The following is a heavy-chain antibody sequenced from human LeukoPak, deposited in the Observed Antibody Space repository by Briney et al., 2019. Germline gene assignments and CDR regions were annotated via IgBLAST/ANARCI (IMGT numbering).Heavy chain of an antibody. J-gene: IGHJ4*02. CDR3: ARDSSRYSIRPIDY. Sequence: GGSLRLSCTASGFNFQSYHMNWVRQAPGKGPEWVSSISSTSTSMYYADSVKGRFTISRDNAKNSLYLQMNSLRAEDTALYFCARDSSRYSIRPIDYWGQGILVTVSS. D-gene: IGHD5-18*01. CDR2: ISSTSTSM. V-gene: IGHV3-21*01. CDR1: GFNFQSYH.